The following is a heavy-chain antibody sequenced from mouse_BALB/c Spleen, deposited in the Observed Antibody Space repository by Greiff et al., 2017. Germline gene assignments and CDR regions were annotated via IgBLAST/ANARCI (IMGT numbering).Heavy chain of an antibody. CDR1: GYTFTSYT. Sequence: VQLQQSAAELARPGASVKMSCKASGYTFTSYTMHWVKQRPGQGLEWIGYINPSSGYTEYNQKFKDKTTLTADKSSSTAYMQLSSLTSEDSAVYYCARDYGSRRFAYWGQGTLVTVSA. V-gene: IGHV1-4*02. CDR2: INPSSGYT. CDR3: ARDYGSRRFAY. J-gene: IGHJ3*01. D-gene: IGHD1-1*01.